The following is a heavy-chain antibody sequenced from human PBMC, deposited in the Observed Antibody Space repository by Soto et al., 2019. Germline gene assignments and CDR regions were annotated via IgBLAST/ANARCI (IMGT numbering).Heavy chain of an antibody. Sequence: ASVKVSCKASGYTFTGYYMHWVRQAPGQGLEWMGWINPNSGGTNYAQKFQGWVTMTRDTAISTAYMELSRLRSDDTAVYSCARDKKQLVRGYFYGMDVWGQGTTVTVSS. D-gene: IGHD6-13*01. V-gene: IGHV1-2*04. CDR1: GYTFTGYY. J-gene: IGHJ6*02. CDR2: INPNSGGT. CDR3: ARDKKQLVRGYFYGMDV.